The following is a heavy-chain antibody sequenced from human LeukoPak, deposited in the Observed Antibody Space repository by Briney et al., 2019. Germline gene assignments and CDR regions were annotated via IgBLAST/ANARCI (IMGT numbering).Heavy chain of an antibody. CDR2: INPHTSVT. D-gene: IGHD3-3*01. CDR1: GYTFTDNY. V-gene: IGHV1-2*02. CDR3: ARGAPYNFSDY. J-gene: IGHJ4*02. Sequence: ASVKVSCKASGYTFTDNYVHWVRQAPGQGLEWMGWINPHTSVTSYAQNFQGRVTVTSDTSISTAYMEFSRLTSDDTAVYYCARGAPYNFSDYWGQGTLVTVSS.